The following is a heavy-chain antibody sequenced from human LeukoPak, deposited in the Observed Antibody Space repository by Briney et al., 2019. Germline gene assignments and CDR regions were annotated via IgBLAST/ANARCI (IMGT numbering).Heavy chain of an antibody. J-gene: IGHJ6*02. CDR2: IIPILGIA. CDR1: GGTFSSYA. D-gene: IGHD2-2*01. V-gene: IGHV1-69*04. Sequence: ASVKVSCKASGGTFSSYAISWVRQAPGQGLEWMGRIIPILGIANYAQKFQGRVTITAGKSTSTAYMELSSLRSEDTAVYYCARVEYCSSTSCYAVGFYYYGMDVWGQGTTVTVSS. CDR3: ARVEYCSSTSCYAVGFYYYGMDV.